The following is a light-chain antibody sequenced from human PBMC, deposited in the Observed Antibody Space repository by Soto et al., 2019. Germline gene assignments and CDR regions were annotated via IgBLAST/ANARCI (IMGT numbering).Light chain of an antibody. Sequence: DIQMTQSPSSLSASVRDRVTITCRASQGIVNYLAWYQQKQGKVPKLLIYAASTLQSGVPSRFSGSGSGTDFTITISSLQPEDVATYYCQKYDSAPWTFGQGTKVEIK. CDR1: QGIVNY. CDR2: AAS. V-gene: IGKV1-27*01. J-gene: IGKJ1*01. CDR3: QKYDSAPWT.